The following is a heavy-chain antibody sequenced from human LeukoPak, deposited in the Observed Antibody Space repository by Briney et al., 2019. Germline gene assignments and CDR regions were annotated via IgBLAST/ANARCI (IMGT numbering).Heavy chain of an antibody. J-gene: IGHJ4*02. CDR1: GFTFSSYG. D-gene: IGHD3-10*01. V-gene: IGHV3-30*18. CDR3: AKDAMVRGVIMGIIDY. CDR2: ISYDGSNK. Sequence: AGGSLRLSCAASGFTFSSYGMHWVRQAPGKGLEWVAVISYDGSNKYYADSVKGRFTISRDNSKNTLYLQMNSLRAEDTAVYYCAKDAMVRGVIMGIIDYWGQGTLVTVSS.